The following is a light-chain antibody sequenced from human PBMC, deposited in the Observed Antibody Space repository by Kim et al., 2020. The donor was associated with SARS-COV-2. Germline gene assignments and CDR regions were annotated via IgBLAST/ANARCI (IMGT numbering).Light chain of an antibody. CDR1: SSTIGSNP. CDR2: TDD. Sequence: QSVLTQPPSASGTPGQRVTISCSGSSSTIGSNPVNWYQQLPGAAPKLLIYTDDQRPSGVPDRFSGSKSGTSASLAISGLQSEDEAEYYCATWDDSLNGHVLFGGGTQLTVL. V-gene: IGLV1-44*01. CDR3: ATWDDSLNGHVL. J-gene: IGLJ2*01.